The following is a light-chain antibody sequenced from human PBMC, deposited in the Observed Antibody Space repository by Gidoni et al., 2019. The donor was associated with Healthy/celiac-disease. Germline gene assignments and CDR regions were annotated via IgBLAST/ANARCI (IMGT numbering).Light chain of an antibody. CDR2: AAS. CDR3: QQSYSTPRYT. V-gene: IGKV1-39*01. Sequence: DIQMTQSPSSLSASVGDRVTITYRASQSISSYLNWYQQKPGKAPKLLIYAASSLQSGVPSRFSGSGSGTDFTLTISSLQPEDFATYYCQQSYSTPRYTFXQXTKLEIK. J-gene: IGKJ2*01. CDR1: QSISSY.